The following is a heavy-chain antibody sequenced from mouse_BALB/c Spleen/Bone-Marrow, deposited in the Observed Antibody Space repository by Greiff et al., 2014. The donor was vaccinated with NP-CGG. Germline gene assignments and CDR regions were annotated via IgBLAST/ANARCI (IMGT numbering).Heavy chain of an antibody. CDR2: IDPANGNA. J-gene: IGHJ2*01. D-gene: IGHD2-14*01. Sequence: VQLQQSGAELVKPGASVKLSCTASCFNIKDTYMHWVKQRPEQGLEWIGRIDPANGNAKYDPKFQGKATITADTSSNTAYLQLSSLTSEDTAVYYCARYRLGTYFDFWGQGTTLTVSS. CDR3: ARYRLGTYFDF. CDR1: CFNIKDTY. V-gene: IGHV14-3*02.